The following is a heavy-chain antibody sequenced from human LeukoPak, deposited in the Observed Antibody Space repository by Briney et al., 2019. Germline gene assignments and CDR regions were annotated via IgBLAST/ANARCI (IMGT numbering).Heavy chain of an antibody. CDR2: IYYSGST. CDR1: GGSISSYY. V-gene: IGHV4-59*01. D-gene: IGHD3-22*01. J-gene: IGHJ4*02. CDR3: ARHRYYDSSGYRARGYFDY. Sequence: SETLSLTCTVSGGSISSYYWSWIRQPPGKGLEWIGYIYYSGSTNYNPSLKSRVTISVDTSKNQFSLKLSSVTAADTAVYYCARHRYYDSSGYRARGYFDYWGQGTLVTVSS.